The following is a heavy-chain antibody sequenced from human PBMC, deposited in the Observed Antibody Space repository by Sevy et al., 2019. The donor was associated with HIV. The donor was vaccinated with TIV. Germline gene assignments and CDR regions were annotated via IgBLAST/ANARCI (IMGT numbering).Heavy chain of an antibody. CDR2: ISGSGGST. J-gene: IGHJ4*02. V-gene: IGHV3-23*01. CDR3: AKESPGYNYDSSGSLDY. Sequence: GGSLRLSCAASGFTFSSYAMSWVRQAPGKGLEWVSAISGSGGSTYYVVSVNGRFTISRDNSKNTLYLQMNSLRAEDTAVCYCAKESPGYNYDSSGSLDYWGQGTLVTVSS. CDR1: GFTFSSYA. D-gene: IGHD3-22*01.